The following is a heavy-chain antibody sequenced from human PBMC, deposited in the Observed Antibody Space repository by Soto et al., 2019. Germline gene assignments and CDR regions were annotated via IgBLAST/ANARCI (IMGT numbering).Heavy chain of an antibody. CDR1: GYTFANYP. CDR3: ARAKIIATLDY. Sequence: QVQLVQSGAEGKKPGASVKVSCETSGYTFANYPMHWVRQAPGQTLEWMGWINAGNGYTKYSQKFQGRVTITRDTSASIGYMELSSLRSEETAVYYCARAKIIATLDYWGQGTLVTVSS. J-gene: IGHJ4*02. CDR2: INAGNGYT. D-gene: IGHD6-13*01. V-gene: IGHV1-3*01.